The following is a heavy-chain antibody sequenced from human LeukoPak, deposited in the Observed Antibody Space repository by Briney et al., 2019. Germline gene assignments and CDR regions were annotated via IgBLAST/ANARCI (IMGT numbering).Heavy chain of an antibody. CDR2: IYHSGST. Sequence: NPSETLSLTCTVSGYSISSAYYWGWIRQPPGKGLEWIGSIYHSGSTYYNPSLKSRVTISVDTSKNQFSLKLSSVTAADTAVYYCARDAPESENWFDPWGQGTLVTVSS. CDR1: GYSISSAYY. J-gene: IGHJ5*02. D-gene: IGHD1-14*01. V-gene: IGHV4-38-2*02. CDR3: ARDAPESENWFDP.